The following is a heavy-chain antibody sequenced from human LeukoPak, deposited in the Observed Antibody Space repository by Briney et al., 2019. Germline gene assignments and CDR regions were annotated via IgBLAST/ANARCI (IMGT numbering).Heavy chain of an antibody. CDR1: GFTFSSYS. V-gene: IGHV3-21*01. J-gene: IGHJ4*02. CDR3: ARVGLLWFAELDAYYFDY. D-gene: IGHD3-10*01. Sequence: GGSLRLSYAASGFTFSSYSMNWVRQAPGKGLEWVSSISSSSSYIYYADSVKGRFTISRDNAKSSLYLQMNSLRAEDTAVYYCARVGLLWFAELDAYYFDYWGQGTLVTVFS. CDR2: ISSSSSYI.